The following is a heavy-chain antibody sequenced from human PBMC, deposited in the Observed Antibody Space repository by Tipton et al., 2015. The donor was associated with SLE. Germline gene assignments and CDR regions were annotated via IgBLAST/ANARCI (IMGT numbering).Heavy chain of an antibody. CDR3: ARGYDSTRGLLGWFFDY. CDR1: GGSFSGHY. D-gene: IGHD3-22*01. J-gene: IGHJ4*02. CDR2: IYYSGST. V-gene: IGHV4-59*11. Sequence: TLSLTCAVYGGSFSGHYWSWIRQPPGKGLEWIGYIYYSGSTNYNPSLKSRVTISVDTSKNQFSLKLSSVTAADTAVYYCARGYDSTRGLLGWFFDYWGQGTLVTVSS.